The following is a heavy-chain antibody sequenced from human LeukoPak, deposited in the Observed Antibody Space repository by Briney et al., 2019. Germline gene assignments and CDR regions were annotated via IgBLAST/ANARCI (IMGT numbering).Heavy chain of an antibody. D-gene: IGHD1-26*01. V-gene: IGHV3-23*01. J-gene: IGHJ6*02. Sequence: GGSLRLSCAASGFTFSSYAMSWVRQAPGKGLEWVSAISGSGGSTYYADSVKGRFTISRDNSKNTLYLQMSSLRAEDTAVYYCAKVIVGATRYYYYYGMDVWGQGTTVTVSS. CDR1: GFTFSSYA. CDR3: AKVIVGATRYYYYYGMDV. CDR2: ISGSGGST.